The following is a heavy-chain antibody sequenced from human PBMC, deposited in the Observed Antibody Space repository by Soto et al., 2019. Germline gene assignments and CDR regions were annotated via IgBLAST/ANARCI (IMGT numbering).Heavy chain of an antibody. CDR3: AHTPGRPYMLTFGGVIVN. D-gene: IGHD3-16*02. Sequence: QITLKESGPPLVKSTQTLTLTCTFSGFSLSTSGVGVGWIRQPPGKALEWLALTYWDDDKRYSPSLKSSLIITTDTSKNKVALTMTNMHSVDTATHSCAHTPGRPYMLTFGGVIVNWGQGTLVTVSS. J-gene: IGHJ4*02. CDR2: TYWDDDK. CDR1: GFSLSTSGVG. V-gene: IGHV2-5*02.